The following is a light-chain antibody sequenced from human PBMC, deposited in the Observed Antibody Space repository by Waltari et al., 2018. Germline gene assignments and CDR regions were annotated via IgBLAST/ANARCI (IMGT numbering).Light chain of an antibody. J-gene: IGLJ2*01. CDR2: EVS. V-gene: IGLV2-8*01. CDR3: SSYAGINVGV. Sequence: QSALTQPPSASASPGQSVTISCTGTTSQVGAYTYVSWYQDHPGKAPTLMLYEVSKPPSGVPDRFAGSKSGNAASVTVAGRQAEDEADYYGSSYAGINVGVFGGGTKLTVL. CDR1: TSQVGAYTY.